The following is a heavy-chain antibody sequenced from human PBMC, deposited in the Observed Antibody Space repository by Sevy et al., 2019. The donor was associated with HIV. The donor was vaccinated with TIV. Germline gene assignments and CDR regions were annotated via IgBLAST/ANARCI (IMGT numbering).Heavy chain of an antibody. Sequence: SETLSLTCTVSGGSISSYYWSWIRQPPGKGLEWIGYIYYSGSTNYDPSLKSRVTISVDTSKNQFSLKLSSVTAADTAVYYCARTGGSDYHAFDIRGQGTMVTVSS. V-gene: IGHV4-59*01. J-gene: IGHJ3*02. CDR2: IYYSGST. CDR1: GGSISSYY. CDR3: ARTGGSDYHAFDI. D-gene: IGHD1-26*01.